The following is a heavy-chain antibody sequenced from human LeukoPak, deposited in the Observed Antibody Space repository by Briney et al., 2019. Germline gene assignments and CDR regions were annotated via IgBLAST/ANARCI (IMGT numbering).Heavy chain of an antibody. Sequence: TSETLSLTCTVSGYSISSGYYWDWIRQPPGKGLEWIGTLSHSGSSYYNPSLKSRVTISVDTSKNQFSLKLSSVTAADTAVYYCARVTGGLYAFDIWGQGTMVTVSS. J-gene: IGHJ3*02. CDR3: ARVTGGLYAFDI. D-gene: IGHD1-26*01. CDR1: GYSISSGYY. V-gene: IGHV4-38-2*02. CDR2: LSHSGSS.